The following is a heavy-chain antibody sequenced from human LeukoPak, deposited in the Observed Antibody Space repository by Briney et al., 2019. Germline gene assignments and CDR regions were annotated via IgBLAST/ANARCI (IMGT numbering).Heavy chain of an antibody. CDR2: IYSGGNT. CDR1: GFTVTSNS. CDR3: ARRAGEYSHPYDY. V-gene: IGHV3-53*01. Sequence: GGSLRLSCTVSGFTVTSNSMSWVRQAPGKGLEWVSFIYSGGNTHYSDSVKGRFTISRDNSKNTLYLQMDSLRAEDTAVYYCARRAGEYSHPYDYWGQGTLVTVSS. J-gene: IGHJ4*02. D-gene: IGHD4-17*01.